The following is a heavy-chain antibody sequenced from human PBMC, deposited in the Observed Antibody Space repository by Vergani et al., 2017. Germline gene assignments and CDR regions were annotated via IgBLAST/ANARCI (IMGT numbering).Heavy chain of an antibody. Sequence: QVQVVQSGAEVKKSGASVKVSCKTSGYTFSNYDMHWVRQAPGQGLEWMGIINPSGGHTNYAQKFQGRVTMTRDTSTSTVYMELSSRRSEDTAIYYCARGDYGIMTGYRYWGQGTLLTDS. CDR3: ARGDYGIMTGYRY. D-gene: IGHD3-9*01. V-gene: IGHV1-46*03. CDR2: INPSGGHT. CDR1: GYTFSNYD. J-gene: IGHJ4*02.